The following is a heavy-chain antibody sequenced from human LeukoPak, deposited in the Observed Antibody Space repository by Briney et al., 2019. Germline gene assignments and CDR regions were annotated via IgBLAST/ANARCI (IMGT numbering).Heavy chain of an antibody. J-gene: IGHJ4*02. CDR2: IYYSGNT. D-gene: IGHD5-24*01. CDR1: GGSISNSSYY. Sequence: SETLSLTCTVSGGSISNSSYYWGWVRQPPGKGLERIGTIYYSGNTYYNPSLKSRVTISVDTSKNQFSLRLSSVTAADTAVYLCMRHEEEDGYNAKPFDFWGQGTLVTVSS. V-gene: IGHV4-39*01. CDR3: MRHEEEDGYNAKPFDF.